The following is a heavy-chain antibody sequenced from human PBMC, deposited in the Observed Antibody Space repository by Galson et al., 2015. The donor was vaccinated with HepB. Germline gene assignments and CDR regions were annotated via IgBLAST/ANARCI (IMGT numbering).Heavy chain of an antibody. D-gene: IGHD1-7*01. CDR3: ARDRGGNITGTTRWFDPWGQGTSLTGTTRWVDP. V-gene: IGHV1-69*13. Sequence: SVKVSCKASGGTFSSYAISWVRQAPGQGLEWMGGIIPIFGTANYAQKFQGRVTITADESTSTAYMELSSLRSEDTAVYYCARDRGGNITGTTRWFDPWGQGTSLTGTTRWVDPCGQGTLVTVSS. CDR1: GGTFSSYA. CDR2: IIPIFGTA. J-gene: IGHJ5*02.